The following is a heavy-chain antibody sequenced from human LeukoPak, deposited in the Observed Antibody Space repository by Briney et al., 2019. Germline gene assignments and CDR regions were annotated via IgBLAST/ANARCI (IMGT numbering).Heavy chain of an antibody. CDR1: GFTVCSNY. CDR2: IYSGGST. D-gene: IGHD1-26*01. Sequence: GGSLRLSCAASGFTVCSNYMSWVRQAPGKGLEWVSVIYSGGSTYYADSVKGRFTISRDNSKNTLYLQMNSLRAEDTAVYYCAREVWELRGVFDYWGQGTLVTVSS. CDR3: AREVWELRGVFDY. J-gene: IGHJ4*02. V-gene: IGHV3-53*01.